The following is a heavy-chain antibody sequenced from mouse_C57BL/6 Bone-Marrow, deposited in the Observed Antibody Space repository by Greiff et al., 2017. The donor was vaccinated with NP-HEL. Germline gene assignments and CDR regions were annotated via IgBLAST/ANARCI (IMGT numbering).Heavy chain of an antibody. D-gene: IGHD2-3*01. CDR1: GFNIKDYY. J-gene: IGHJ1*03. CDR2: IDPEDGET. Sequence: VQLQQSGAELVKPGASVKLSCTASGFNIKDYYMHWVKQRTEQGLAWIGRIDPEDGETKYAPKFQGKATITADTSSNTAYLQRSSLTSEDPAVYYCARWLLQDWYFDVWGTGTTVTVSS. V-gene: IGHV14-2*01. CDR3: ARWLLQDWYFDV.